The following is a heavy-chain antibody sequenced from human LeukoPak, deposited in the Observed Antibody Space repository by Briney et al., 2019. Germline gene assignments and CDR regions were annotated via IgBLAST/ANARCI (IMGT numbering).Heavy chain of an antibody. CDR2: ISSNGCST. J-gene: IGHJ6*02. CDR1: GFTFSSYA. CDR3: ARDHIVVVTAILDYYYGVDV. D-gene: IGHD2-21*02. V-gene: IGHV3-64*01. Sequence: GGSLRLSCAASGFTFSSYAMHWVRQAPGKGLEYVSAISSNGCSTYYANSVKGRFTISRDNSKNTLYLQMGSLRAEDMAVYYCARDHIVVVTAILDYYYGVDVWGQGTTVTVSS.